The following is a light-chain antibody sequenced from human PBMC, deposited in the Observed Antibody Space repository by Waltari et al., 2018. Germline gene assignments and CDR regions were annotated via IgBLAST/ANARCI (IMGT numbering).Light chain of an antibody. CDR2: GIS. CDR1: QSVDSNY. J-gene: IGKJ1*01. V-gene: IGKV3-20*01. CDR3: QQYETSPWT. Sequence: EILLTQSPGTLSLSPGERATLSCRASQSVDSNYLAWYQQKPGQAPRLLIFGISNRAPDIPDKFSGSGSGTDFTLTISRLEPEDFAVYYCQQYETSPWTFGRGTKVEI.